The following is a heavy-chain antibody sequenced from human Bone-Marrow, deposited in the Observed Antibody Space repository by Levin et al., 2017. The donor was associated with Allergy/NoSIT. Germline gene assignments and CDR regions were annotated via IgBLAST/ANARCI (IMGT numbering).Heavy chain of an antibody. CDR1: GGSISSYY. Sequence: SETLSLTCTVSGGSISSYYWSWIRQPPGKGLEWIGYIYYSGSTNYNPSLKSRVTTSVDTSKNQFSLKLSSVTAADTAVYYCARSSGTSPLNWFDPWGQGTLVTVSS. J-gene: IGHJ5*02. D-gene: IGHD1-1*01. CDR2: IYYSGST. V-gene: IGHV4-59*01. CDR3: ARSSGTSPLNWFDP.